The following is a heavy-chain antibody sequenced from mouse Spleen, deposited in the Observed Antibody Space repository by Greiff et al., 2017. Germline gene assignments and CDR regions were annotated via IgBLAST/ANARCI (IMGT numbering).Heavy chain of an antibody. D-gene: IGHD2-3*01. CDR1: GFTFSDYY. J-gene: IGHJ2*01. Sequence: EVMLVESEGGLVQPGSSMKLSCTASGFTFSDYYMAWVRQVPEKGLEWVANINYDGSSTYYLDSLKSRFIISRDNAKNILYLQMSSLKSEDTATYYCAREDGYLDYWGQGTTLTVSS. CDR2: INYDGSST. CDR3: AREDGYLDY. V-gene: IGHV5-16*01.